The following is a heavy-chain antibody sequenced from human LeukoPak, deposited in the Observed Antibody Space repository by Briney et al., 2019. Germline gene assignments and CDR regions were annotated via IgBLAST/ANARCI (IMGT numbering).Heavy chain of an antibody. Sequence: ASVKVSCKASGYNFSSYGIIWARQAPGQGLEGMGRTSVYNGNTKYALKLQGRVTMTTDTSRSTAYMELRSLRSDVRAVYYCARDDEGFDPWGQGTLVTVSS. CDR1: GYNFSSYG. V-gene: IGHV1-18*04. CDR2: TSVYNGNT. CDR3: ARDDEGFDP. J-gene: IGHJ5*02.